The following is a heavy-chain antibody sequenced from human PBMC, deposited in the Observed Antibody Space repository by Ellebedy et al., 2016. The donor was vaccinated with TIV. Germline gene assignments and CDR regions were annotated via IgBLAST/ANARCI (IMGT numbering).Heavy chain of an antibody. CDR3: ARGGYGDSNWFDP. CDR1: GDSVSSNSAA. V-gene: IGHV6-1*01. D-gene: IGHD4-17*01. CDR2: TYYRYKWYN. Sequence: SQTLSLTCAISGDSVSSNSAAWNWIRQSPSRGLEWLGRTYYRYKWYNDYAVSVRGRITINPDSSQNQFSLPLQSVTPEDTAVYYCARGGYGDSNWFDPWGRGTLVTVSS. J-gene: IGHJ5*01.